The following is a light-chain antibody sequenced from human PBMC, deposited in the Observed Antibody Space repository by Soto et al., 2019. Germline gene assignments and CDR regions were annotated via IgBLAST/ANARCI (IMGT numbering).Light chain of an antibody. J-gene: IGKJ1*01. CDR3: QQYKA. CDR1: QSISSW. Sequence: GDRVTITCRASQSISSWLAWYQQKPGKAPKLLIYDASSLESGVPSRFSGSGSGTEFTLTISSLQPDDFATYYCQQYKAFGPGTKVEIK. V-gene: IGKV1-5*01. CDR2: DAS.